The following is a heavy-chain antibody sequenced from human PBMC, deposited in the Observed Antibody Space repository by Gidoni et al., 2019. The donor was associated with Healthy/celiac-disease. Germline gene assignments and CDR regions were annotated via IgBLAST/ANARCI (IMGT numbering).Heavy chain of an antibody. CDR3: SKASPYGSGSYSYYFDY. CDR1: GFTFDDYA. CDR2: ISWNSGSI. D-gene: IGHD3-10*01. Sequence: EVQLVESGGGLVQPGRSLRLSCAASGFTFDDYAMHWVRQAPGKGLEWGSGISWNSGSIGYADSVKGRFTISRDNAKNSLYLQMNSLRAEDTALYYCSKASPYGSGSYSYYFDYWGQGTLVTVSS. V-gene: IGHV3-9*01. J-gene: IGHJ4*02.